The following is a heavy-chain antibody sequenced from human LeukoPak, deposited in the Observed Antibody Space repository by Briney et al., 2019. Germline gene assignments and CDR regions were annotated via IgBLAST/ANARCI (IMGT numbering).Heavy chain of an antibody. CDR2: IYYSGST. V-gene: IGHV4-39*01. CDR3: ARGRYSSGRPPEVDY. J-gene: IGHJ4*02. CDR1: GGSLSSSSYY. Sequence: SETLSLTCTVSGGSLSSSSYYWGWIRQPPGKGLEWIGSIYYSGSTYYNPSLKSRVTISVDTSKNQFSLKLSSVTAADTAVYYCARGRYSSGRPPEVDYWGQGTLVTVSS. D-gene: IGHD6-19*01.